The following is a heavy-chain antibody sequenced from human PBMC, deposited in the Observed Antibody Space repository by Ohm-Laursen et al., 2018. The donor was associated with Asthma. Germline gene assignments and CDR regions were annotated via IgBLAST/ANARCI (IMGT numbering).Heavy chain of an antibody. D-gene: IGHD1-26*01. CDR1: GYTFTSYD. Sequence: GASVKVSCKASGYTFTSYDINWVRQATGQGLEWMGWVNPNSGNTDYAQKFQGRVTMARNTSISTAYMELSSLTSEDTAVYYCARVVGTTSAFDIWGQGTVVTVSS. J-gene: IGHJ3*02. CDR2: VNPNSGNT. CDR3: ARVVGTTSAFDI. V-gene: IGHV1-8*01.